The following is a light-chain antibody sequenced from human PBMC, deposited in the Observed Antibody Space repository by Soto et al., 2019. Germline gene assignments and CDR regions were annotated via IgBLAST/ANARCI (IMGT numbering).Light chain of an antibody. CDR1: SSDVGGYNC. CDR3: SSYAGSNNFPYV. J-gene: IGLJ1*01. V-gene: IGLV2-8*01. Sequence: QSALTQPPSASGSPGQSVTISCTGTSSDVGGYNCVSWYQQHPGKAPKLMIYEVSKRPSGVPDRFSGSKSGNTASLTVSGLQAEDEADYYCSSYAGSNNFPYVFGTGTKVTVL. CDR2: EVS.